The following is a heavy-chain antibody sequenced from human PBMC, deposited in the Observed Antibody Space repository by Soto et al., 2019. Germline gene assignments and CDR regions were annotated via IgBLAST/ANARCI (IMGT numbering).Heavy chain of an antibody. Sequence: SETLSLTCTVSGGSISSGGYYWSWIRQHPGKGLEWIGYIYYSGSTYYNPSLKSRVTISVDASKNQFSLKLSSVTAADTAVYYCATVSTSYGSGSSFDYWGQGTLVTVSS. D-gene: IGHD3-10*01. CDR2: IYYSGST. J-gene: IGHJ4*02. V-gene: IGHV4-31*03. CDR3: ATVSTSYGSGSSFDY. CDR1: GGSISSGGYY.